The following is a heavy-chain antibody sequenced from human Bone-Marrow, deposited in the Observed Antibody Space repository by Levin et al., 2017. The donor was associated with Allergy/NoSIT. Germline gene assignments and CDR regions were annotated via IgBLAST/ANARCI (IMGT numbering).Heavy chain of an antibody. CDR3: ARTLGQQLGPAKY. CDR2: MSPFTGNT. J-gene: IGHJ4*02. D-gene: IGHD6-13*01. Sequence: GASVKVSCQTSGYNFISHGITWVRQAPGQGLEWMGWMSPFTGNTRTAETFQGRLTMTADTATNTAHMELTTLRSDDPAVYYCARTLGQQLGPAKYWGQGTLVTVSS. CDR1: GYNFISHG. V-gene: IGHV1-18*01.